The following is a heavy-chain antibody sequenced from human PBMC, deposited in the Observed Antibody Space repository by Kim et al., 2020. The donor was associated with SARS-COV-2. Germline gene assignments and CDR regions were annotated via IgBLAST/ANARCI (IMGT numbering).Heavy chain of an antibody. CDR2: IIPIFGTA. J-gene: IGHJ4*02. CDR1: GGTFSSYA. CDR3: ARGRTGYCSSTSCYGVFDY. V-gene: IGHV1-69*13. D-gene: IGHD2-2*01. Sequence: SVKVSCKASGGTFSSYAISWVRQAPGQGLEWMGGIIPIFGTANYAQKFQGRVTITADESTSTAYMELSSLRSEDTAVYYCARGRTGYCSSTSCYGVFDYWGQGTLVTVSS.